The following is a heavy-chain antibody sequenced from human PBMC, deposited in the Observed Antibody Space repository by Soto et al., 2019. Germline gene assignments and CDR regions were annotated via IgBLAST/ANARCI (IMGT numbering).Heavy chain of an antibody. J-gene: IGHJ6*02. V-gene: IGHV3-21*01. D-gene: IGHD3-3*01. Sequence: GESLKISCAASGFTFSSYSMNWVRQAPGKGLEWVSSISSSSSYIYYADSVKGRFTISRDNAKKSMYLQMNSLRAEDTAVYYCARGRVPGVRITIFGVVSSGMDVWGPGTTVTVSS. CDR2: ISSSSSYI. CDR1: GFTFSSYS. CDR3: ARGRVPGVRITIFGVVSSGMDV.